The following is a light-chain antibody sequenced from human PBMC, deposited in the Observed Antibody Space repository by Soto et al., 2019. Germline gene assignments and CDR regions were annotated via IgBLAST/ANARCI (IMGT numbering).Light chain of an antibody. V-gene: IGKV2-29*03. Sequence: DVVMTQTPLSLSVAPGQPASISCKSSQSLLHITGETFLFWYLQKPCQSPQLLIYEVSTRVSGVPDRCSGSGSGTDFTLEISRVETDDVGIYYCRQSTHLPPTFGQGTRL. CDR3: RQSTHLPPT. J-gene: IGKJ5*01. CDR2: EVS. CDR1: QSLLHITGETF.